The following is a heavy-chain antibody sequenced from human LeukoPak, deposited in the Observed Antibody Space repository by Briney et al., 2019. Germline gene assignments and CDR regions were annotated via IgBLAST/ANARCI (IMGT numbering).Heavy chain of an antibody. Sequence: GGSLRLSCAASGFTFSSYVMSWVRQAPGKGLEWVSVIYSGGSTYYADSVKGRFTISRDNSKNTLYLQMNSLRAEDTAVYYCASGLGLSYYGSGNWFDPWGQGTLVTVSS. CDR1: GFTFSSYV. J-gene: IGHJ5*02. V-gene: IGHV3-66*01. D-gene: IGHD3-10*01. CDR3: ASGLGLSYYGSGNWFDP. CDR2: IYSGGST.